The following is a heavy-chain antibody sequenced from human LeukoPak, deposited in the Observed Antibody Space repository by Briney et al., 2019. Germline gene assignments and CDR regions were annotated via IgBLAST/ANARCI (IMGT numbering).Heavy chain of an antibody. CDR1: GYTFTGYY. Sequence: ASVKVSCKAYGYTFTGYYMHWVRQPPGQGLEWMGWINPKSGGINYAQKFQGRVTMTRDTSISTAYMELSRLRSDDTAVDYCARVVGAAAGTGTVDYWGQGTLVTVSS. CDR3: ARVVGAAAGTGTVDY. D-gene: IGHD6-13*01. CDR2: INPKSGGI. J-gene: IGHJ4*02. V-gene: IGHV1-2*02.